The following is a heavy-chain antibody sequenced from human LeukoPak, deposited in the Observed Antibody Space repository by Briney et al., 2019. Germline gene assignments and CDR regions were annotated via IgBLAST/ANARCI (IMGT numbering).Heavy chain of an antibody. J-gene: IGHJ3*02. D-gene: IGHD4-17*01. CDR3: ARGRLTRTVPNAFDI. CDR1: GGTFSSYA. CDR2: IIPIFGTA. Sequence: SVKVSCKASGGTFSSYAISWVRQAPGQGLEWMGRIIPIFGTANYAQKFQGGVTITADESTSTAYMELSSLRSEDTAVYYCARGRLTRTVPNAFDIWGQGTMVTVSS. V-gene: IGHV1-69*13.